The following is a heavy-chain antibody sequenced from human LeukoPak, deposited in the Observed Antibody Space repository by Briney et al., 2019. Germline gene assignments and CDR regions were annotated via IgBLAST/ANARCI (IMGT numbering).Heavy chain of an antibody. Sequence: SETLSLTCAVSYYSITSGYFWGWIRQPPGREPQWIGSIYHSGRTYYNPSLMSRVTTSVDTSKNQFSLKLTSVTAADTAVYYCARIPEGQTAYFDYWGQGSLVAVSS. D-gene: IGHD2-21*02. CDR1: YYSITSGYF. V-gene: IGHV4-38-2*01. CDR3: ARIPEGQTAYFDY. CDR2: IYHSGRT. J-gene: IGHJ4*02.